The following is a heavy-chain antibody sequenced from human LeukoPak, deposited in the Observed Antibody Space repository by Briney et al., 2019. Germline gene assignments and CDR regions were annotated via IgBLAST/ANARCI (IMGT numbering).Heavy chain of an antibody. CDR2: INPSGGIT. V-gene: IGHV1-46*01. CDR1: GYTFTSYY. J-gene: IGHJ4*01. CDR3: ARGVXGYSXXEMYFDX. Sequence: ASVKVSCKASGYTFTSYYIHWVRQAPGQGLEWMGIINPSGGITSYAQKFRGRVTMTRDTSTSTVYMELSSLRSDDTAVYYCARGVXGYSXXEMYFDXWGXXTXVXVSS. D-gene: IGHD5-18*01.